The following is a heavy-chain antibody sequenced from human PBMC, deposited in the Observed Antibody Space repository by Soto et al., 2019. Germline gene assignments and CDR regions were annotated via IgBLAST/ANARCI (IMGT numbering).Heavy chain of an antibody. J-gene: IGHJ4*02. CDR2: FFYGGRT. Sequence: QVQLQQSGPGLLKPSETLSLTCTVSGGSISSPSYNWGWVRQPPGKGPEWIDSFFYGGRTHYSPSLESRLSISVDKARSQVSLILTAVTAADTAVYYCATVASTHFDSWGQGALVVVSS. V-gene: IGHV4-39*01. CDR3: ATVASTHFDS. CDR1: GGSISSPSYN. D-gene: IGHD1-1*01.